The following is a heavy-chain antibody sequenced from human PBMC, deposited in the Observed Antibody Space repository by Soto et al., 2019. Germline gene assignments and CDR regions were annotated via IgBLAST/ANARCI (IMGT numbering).Heavy chain of an antibody. Sequence: QVQLVESGGGVVQPGKSLRLSCAASGFIFSDYGIHWVRQAPGKGLEWVALIWYDGSKKYYADSVKGRFTVSRDNINSTLYLEMNSLRVEDSAVYYCAREGSVAGSQDFWGQATLVTVSS. CDR3: AREGSVAGSQDF. J-gene: IGHJ4*02. CDR1: GFIFSDYG. D-gene: IGHD6-19*01. CDR2: IWYDGSKK. V-gene: IGHV3-33*01.